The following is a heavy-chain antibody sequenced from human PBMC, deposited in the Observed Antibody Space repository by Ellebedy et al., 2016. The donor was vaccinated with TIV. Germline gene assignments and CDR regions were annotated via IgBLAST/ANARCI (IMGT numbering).Heavy chain of an antibody. D-gene: IGHD3-10*01. V-gene: IGHV3-9*01. CDR3: AKGFYGSGSSDAFDI. Sequence: GGSLRLXXAASGFTFDDYAMHWVRQAPGKGLEWVSGISWNSGSIGYADSVKGRFTISRDNAKNSLYLQMNSLRAEDTALYYCAKGFYGSGSSDAFDIWGQGTMVTVSS. J-gene: IGHJ3*02. CDR2: ISWNSGSI. CDR1: GFTFDDYA.